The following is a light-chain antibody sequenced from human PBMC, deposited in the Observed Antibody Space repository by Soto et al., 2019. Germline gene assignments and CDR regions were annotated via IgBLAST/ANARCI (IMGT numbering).Light chain of an antibody. CDR1: QAIGTL. CDR2: DAS. J-gene: IGKJ1*01. CDR3: QHYNSYSEA. V-gene: IGKV1-5*03. Sequence: DIQITQSPSTVSASLGDRVSITCRASQAIGTLLACYQQKPGKAPKLVIYDASTLQSGVPSRFSGSGSGTEFTLTISSLQSEDFATYYCQHYNSYSEAFGQGTTVDIK.